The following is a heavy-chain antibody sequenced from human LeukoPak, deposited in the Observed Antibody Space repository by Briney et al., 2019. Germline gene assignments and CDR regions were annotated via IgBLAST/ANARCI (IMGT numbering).Heavy chain of an antibody. J-gene: IGHJ4*02. D-gene: IGHD1-20*01. Sequence: ASVKVSCKVSGYTLTELSMHCVRQAPGKGLEWMGGFDPEDGETIYAQKFQGRVTMTEDTSTDTAYMELSSLRSEDAAVYYCATITGTGNDYWGQGTLVTVSS. V-gene: IGHV1-24*01. CDR3: ATITGTGNDY. CDR1: GYTLTELS. CDR2: FDPEDGET.